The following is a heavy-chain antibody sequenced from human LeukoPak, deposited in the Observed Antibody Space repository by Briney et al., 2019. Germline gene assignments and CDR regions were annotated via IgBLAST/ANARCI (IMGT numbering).Heavy chain of an antibody. V-gene: IGHV3-30*02. CDR3: AKTTIVGVTVDAFDI. Sequence: AGGSLRLSCAASGFTFGNFGMHWVRQAPGKGLEWVALIRYDGSNKYYADSVKGRFTISRDNSKNTLSLQMISLRAEDTAVYYCAKTTIVGVTVDAFDIWGQGTMVTVSS. J-gene: IGHJ3*02. CDR2: IRYDGSNK. D-gene: IGHD1-26*01. CDR1: GFTFGNFG.